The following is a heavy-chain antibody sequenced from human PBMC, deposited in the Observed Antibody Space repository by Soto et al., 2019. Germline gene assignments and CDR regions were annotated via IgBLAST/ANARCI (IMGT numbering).Heavy chain of an antibody. CDR3: ARVVYYYNGGGYYYYDY. CDR1: GFTFSSYD. V-gene: IGHV3-48*02. CDR2: ISISSSTK. J-gene: IGHJ4*02. D-gene: IGHD3-22*01. Sequence: EVQLVESGGGLLQPGGSPRLSCAASGFTFSSYDMMWVRQAPGKGLEWVSHISISSSTKHYADSVKGRFTISRDNAKNSLYLQMNSLRDEDTAVYYCARVVYYYNGGGYYYYDYWGQGTLVTVSS.